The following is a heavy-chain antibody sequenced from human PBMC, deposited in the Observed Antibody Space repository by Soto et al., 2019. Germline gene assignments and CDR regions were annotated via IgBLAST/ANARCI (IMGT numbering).Heavy chain of an antibody. V-gene: IGHV1-18*01. CDR1: GYTFTSYG. D-gene: IGHD3-10*01. CDR2: ISLYTGNT. J-gene: IGHJ4*02. Sequence: QVQLVQSGLEVKKPGASVKVSCKASGYTFTSYGISWVRQAPGQGLEWMGWISLYTGNTKYAHNFQGRVTMTADKFPTKAYMELMSLRSDDTAVYYCARNGSGYYLDYWGQGTLVTVAS. CDR3: ARNGSGYYLDY.